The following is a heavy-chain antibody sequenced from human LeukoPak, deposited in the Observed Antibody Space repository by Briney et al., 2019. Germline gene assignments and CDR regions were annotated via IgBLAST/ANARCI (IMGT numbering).Heavy chain of an antibody. V-gene: IGHV4-4*07. CDR1: GGSISSYY. CDR3: ARTRPYLDYYYMDV. Sequence: SETLSLTCTVSGGSISSYYWSWIRQPAGKGLEWIGRIYTSGSTNYNPSLTSRVTMSVDTSKNQFSLKLSSVTAADTAVYYCARTRPYLDYYYMDVWGKGTTVTVSS. J-gene: IGHJ6*03. CDR2: IYTSGST.